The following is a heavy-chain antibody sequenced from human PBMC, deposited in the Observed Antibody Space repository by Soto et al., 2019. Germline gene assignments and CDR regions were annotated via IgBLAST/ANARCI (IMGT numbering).Heavy chain of an antibody. CDR2: IKSKTDGGTT. CDR1: GFTFSNAW. D-gene: IGHD3-10*01. V-gene: IGHV3-15*07. CDR3: TREGITMVRGVNPDYYYYGMDV. Sequence: GGSLRLSCAASGFTFSNAWMNWVRQAPGKGLEWVGRIKSKTDGGTTDYAAPVKGRFTISRDDSKNTLYLQMNSLKTEDTAVYYCTREGITMVRGVNPDYYYYGMDVWGQGTTVTVS. J-gene: IGHJ6*02.